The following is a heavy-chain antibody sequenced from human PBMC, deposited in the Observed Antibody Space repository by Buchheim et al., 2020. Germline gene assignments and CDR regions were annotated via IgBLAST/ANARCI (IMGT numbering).Heavy chain of an antibody. CDR1: GFTFSSYG. V-gene: IGHV3-30*18. CDR2: ISYDGSNK. CDR3: AKDLRIAAAGPEAFDY. J-gene: IGHJ4*02. Sequence: QVQLVESGGGVVQPRRSLRLSCAASGFTFSSYGMHWVRQAPGKGLEWVAVISYDGSNKYYADSVKGRFTISRDNSKNTLYLKMNSLRAEDTAVYYCAKDLRIAAAGPEAFDYWGQGTL. D-gene: IGHD6-13*01.